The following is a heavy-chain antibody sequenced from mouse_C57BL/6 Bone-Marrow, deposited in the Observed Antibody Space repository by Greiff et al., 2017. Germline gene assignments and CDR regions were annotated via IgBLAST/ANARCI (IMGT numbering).Heavy chain of an antibody. Sequence: VQLQQSGAELVRPGASVKLSCTASGFNIKDDYMHWVKQRPEQGLEWIGWIDPENGDTEYATKFQGKATITADTSSNTASLQLSSLTSEATAVYYCVTTGSSYAKDYWGQGTAVTVSS. CDR2: IDPENGDT. D-gene: IGHD1-1*01. CDR1: GFNIKDDY. V-gene: IGHV14-4*01. J-gene: IGHJ4*01. CDR3: VTTGSSYAKDY.